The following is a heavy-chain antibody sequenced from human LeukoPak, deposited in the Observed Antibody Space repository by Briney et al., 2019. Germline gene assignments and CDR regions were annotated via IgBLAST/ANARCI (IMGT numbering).Heavy chain of an antibody. Sequence: PSETLSLTCTVSGGSISSGVYYWSWIRQPPGKGLEWIGYISYSGSTYYSGGTYYNPSLKSRVSISVDTSKNQFSLKLTSVTAADTAVYYCARVYHYYDSSGYYSWFDPWGQGTLVTVSS. J-gene: IGHJ5*02. CDR1: GGSISSGVYY. CDR3: ARVYHYYDSSGYYSWFDP. V-gene: IGHV4-30-4*08. CDR2: ISYSGST. D-gene: IGHD3-22*01.